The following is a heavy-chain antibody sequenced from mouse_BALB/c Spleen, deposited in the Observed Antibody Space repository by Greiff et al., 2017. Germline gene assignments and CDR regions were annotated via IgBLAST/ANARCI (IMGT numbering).Heavy chain of an antibody. V-gene: IGHV2-2*02. D-gene: IGHD2-10*02. CDR3: ARNWEYGNYVGAMDY. Sequence: VQLQQSGPGLVQPSQSLSITCTVSGFSLTSYGVHWVRQSPGKGLEWLGVIWSGGSTDYNAAFISRLSISNDNSKSQVFFKMNSLQANDTAIYYCARNWEYGNYVGAMDYWGQGTSVTVSS. CDR1: GFSLTSYG. J-gene: IGHJ4*01. CDR2: IWSGGST.